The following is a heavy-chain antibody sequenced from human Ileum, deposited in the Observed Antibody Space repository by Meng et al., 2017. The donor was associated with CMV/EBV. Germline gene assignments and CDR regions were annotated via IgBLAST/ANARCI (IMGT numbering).Heavy chain of an antibody. Sequence: SGYTFTNYEINWVRQANGQGLEWMGWMNPKSGSTGFAQKFQGRVSLTTSNSIATAYMELSSLKSDDTAVYYCARGRTAAAGRGFFEFWGQGVLVTISS. V-gene: IGHV1-8*01. J-gene: IGHJ4*02. CDR1: GYTFTNYE. CDR3: ARGRTAAAGRGFFEF. CDR2: MNPKSGST. D-gene: IGHD6-13*01.